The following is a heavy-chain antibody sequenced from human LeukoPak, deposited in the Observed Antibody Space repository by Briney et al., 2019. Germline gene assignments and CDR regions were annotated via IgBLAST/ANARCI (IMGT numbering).Heavy chain of an antibody. CDR3: AKDKRYSTPYYFDY. V-gene: IGHV3-23*01. CDR2: ISGSGGST. Sequence: AISGSGGSTYYADSVKGRFTISRDNSKNTLYLQMNSLRAEDTAVYYCAKDKRYSTPYYFDYWGQGTLVTVSS. D-gene: IGHD6-13*01. J-gene: IGHJ4*02.